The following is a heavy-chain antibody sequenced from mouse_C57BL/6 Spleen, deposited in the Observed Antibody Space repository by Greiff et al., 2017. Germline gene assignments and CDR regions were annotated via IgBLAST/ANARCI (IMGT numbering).Heavy chain of an antibody. V-gene: IGHV1-69*01. CDR2: IDPSDSYT. CDR3: ARGDDYRYYYAMAY. Sequence: QVQLQQPGAELVMPGASVKLSCKASGYTFTSYWMHWVKQRPGQGLEWIGEIDPSDSYTNYNQKFKGKSTLTVDKSSSTAYMQLSSLTSENSAVYYCARGDDYRYYYAMAYWGQGTSVTVSS. D-gene: IGHD2-4*01. J-gene: IGHJ4*01. CDR1: GYTFTSYW.